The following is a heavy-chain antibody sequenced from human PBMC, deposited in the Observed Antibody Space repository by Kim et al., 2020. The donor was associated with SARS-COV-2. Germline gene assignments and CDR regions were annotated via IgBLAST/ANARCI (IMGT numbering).Heavy chain of an antibody. D-gene: IGHD3-10*01. CDR2: INHSGST. CDR1: GGSFSGYY. Sequence: SETLSLTCAVYGGSFSGYYWSWIRQPPGKGLEWIGEINHSGSTNYNPSLKSRVTISVDTSKNQFSLKLSSVTAADTAVYYCARVPVVWFGRDAFDIWGQGTMLTVSS. V-gene: IGHV4-34*01. CDR3: ARVPVVWFGRDAFDI. J-gene: IGHJ3*02.